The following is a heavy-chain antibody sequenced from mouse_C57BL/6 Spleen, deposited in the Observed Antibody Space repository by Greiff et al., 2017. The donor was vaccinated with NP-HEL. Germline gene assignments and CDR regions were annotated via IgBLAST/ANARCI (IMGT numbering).Heavy chain of an antibody. CDR3: AIPPYQSPGAMDY. J-gene: IGHJ4*01. D-gene: IGHD2-10*01. CDR1: GYTFTSYW. Sequence: QVQLQQPGAELVMPGASVKLSCKASGYTFTSYWMHWVKQRPGQGLEWIGEIDPSDSYTNYNQKFKGKSTLTVDKSSSTAYMQLSSLTSEDSAVYYCAIPPYQSPGAMDYWGQGTSVTVSS. V-gene: IGHV1-69*01. CDR2: IDPSDSYT.